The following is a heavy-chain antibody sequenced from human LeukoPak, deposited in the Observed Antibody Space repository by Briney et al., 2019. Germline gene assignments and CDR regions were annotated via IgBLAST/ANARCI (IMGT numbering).Heavy chain of an antibody. J-gene: IGHJ4*02. V-gene: IGHV4-61*02. CDR1: GGSISSGSYY. Sequence: SETLSHTCTVSGGSISSGSYYWSWIRQPAGKGLEWIGRIYTSGSTNYNPSLKSRVTISVDTSKNQFSLKLSSVTAADTAVYYCARIYCSSTSCYYFDYWGQGTLVTVSS. D-gene: IGHD2-2*01. CDR3: ARIYCSSTSCYYFDY. CDR2: IYTSGST.